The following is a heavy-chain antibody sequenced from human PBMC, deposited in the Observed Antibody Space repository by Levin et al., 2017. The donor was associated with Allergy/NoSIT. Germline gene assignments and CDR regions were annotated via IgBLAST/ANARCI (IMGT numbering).Heavy chain of an antibody. J-gene: IGHJ3*02. V-gene: IGHV3-23*01. CDR3: ATSTDLRTFDI. D-gene: IGHD3-3*01. Sequence: GGSLRLSCAASGFSFNNYAMSWVRQAPGKGLEWVSTISDIGYSIYYADSVKGLLTTSRDNSKTTLYLQMNSLRAEDTAVYYCATSTDLRTFDIWGQGTMVTVSS. CDR2: ISDIGYSI. CDR1: GFSFNNYA.